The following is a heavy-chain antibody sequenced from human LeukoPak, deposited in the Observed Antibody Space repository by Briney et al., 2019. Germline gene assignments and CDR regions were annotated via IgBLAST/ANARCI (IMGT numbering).Heavy chain of an antibody. CDR3: AKDLGDSSSWYLDY. D-gene: IGHD6-13*01. CDR2: ISGDGGST. Sequence: PGGSLRLSCAASGFTFDDYAMHWVRQAPGKGLEWVSLISGDGGSTYYADSVKGRFTISRDNSKNSLYLQMNSLRTEDTAVYSCAKDLGDSSSWYLDYWGRGTLVTVSS. CDR1: GFTFDDYA. V-gene: IGHV3-43*02. J-gene: IGHJ4*02.